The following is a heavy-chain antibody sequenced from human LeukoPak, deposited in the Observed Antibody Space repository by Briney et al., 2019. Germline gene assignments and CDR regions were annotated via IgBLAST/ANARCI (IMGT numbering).Heavy chain of an antibody. CDR3: AKGSTYSSSWFFDY. D-gene: IGHD6-13*01. CDR2: IRSSSRTI. V-gene: IGHV3-48*01. J-gene: IGHJ4*02. Sequence: GGSLRLSCAASGFTFSSYSMNWVRQAPGKGLEWVSYIRSSSRTIYYADSVKGRFTISRDNSKNTLYLQMNSLRAEDTAVYYCAKGSTYSSSWFFDYWGQGTLVTVSS. CDR1: GFTFSSYS.